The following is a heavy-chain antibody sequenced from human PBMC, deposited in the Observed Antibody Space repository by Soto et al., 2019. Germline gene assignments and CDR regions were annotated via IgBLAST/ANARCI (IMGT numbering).Heavy chain of an antibody. CDR2: MNPNSGDT. V-gene: IGHV1-8*01. D-gene: IGHD2-2*01. CDR3: ASGRDCSSTSCYGGDWFDP. Sequence: QVQLVQSGAEVKKPGASVKVSCKASGYTFTSYDINWVRQATGQGLEWMGWMNPNSGDTGYAQKFQGRVTMTRNTSISTAYMELSSLRSEETAVYYCASGRDCSSTSCYGGDWFDPWGQGTLVTVSS. CDR1: GYTFTSYD. J-gene: IGHJ5*02.